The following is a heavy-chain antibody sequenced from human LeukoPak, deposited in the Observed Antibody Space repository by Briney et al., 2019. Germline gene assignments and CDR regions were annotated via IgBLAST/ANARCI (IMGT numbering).Heavy chain of an antibody. D-gene: IGHD3-22*01. J-gene: IGHJ4*02. V-gene: IGHV3-21*01. CDR1: GFTFSSYS. CDR2: IIRSSIYM. CDR3: ARVRYDGSGYYSVYDY. Sequence: GGSLRLSCAASGFTFSSYSMNWVRQAPGKGLEWVSSIIRSSIYMYYADSVKGRFTISRDNAKSSLFLQMNSLRAEDTAVYYCARVRYDGSGYYSVYDYWGQGTLVTVSS.